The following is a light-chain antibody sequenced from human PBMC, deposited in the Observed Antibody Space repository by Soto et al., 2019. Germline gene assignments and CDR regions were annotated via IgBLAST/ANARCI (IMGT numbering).Light chain of an antibody. V-gene: IGLV2-11*01. Sequence: QSALTQPRSVSGSPGQSVTISCIGTSSDVGGYNFVSWYQQYPGKAPKLIIYDVSKRPSGVPDRFSGSKSGNTASLTISGLQADDKADYYCCSYAGTYTLWVFGGGTKLTVL. J-gene: IGLJ3*02. CDR2: DVS. CDR3: CSYAGTYTLWV. CDR1: SSDVGGYNF.